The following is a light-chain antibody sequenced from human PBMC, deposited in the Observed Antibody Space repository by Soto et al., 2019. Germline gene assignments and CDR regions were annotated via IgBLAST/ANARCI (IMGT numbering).Light chain of an antibody. V-gene: IGKV1-5*03. CDR2: KAY. CDR3: QQYNSYPIT. J-gene: IGKJ5*01. CDR1: QSISSW. Sequence: DIQTTQSPSTLSASVGDRVTITCRASQSISSWLARYQQKPGKAHKLLIYKAYSLESGVPSRFSGSGSGTEFTLTIRRLQPDDFATYYCQQYNSYPITFGQGTRLEI.